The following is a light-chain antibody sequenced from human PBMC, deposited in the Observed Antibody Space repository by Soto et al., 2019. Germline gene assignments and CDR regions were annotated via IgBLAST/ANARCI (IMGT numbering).Light chain of an antibody. CDR2: DVS. CDR1: SSDVGGYNY. CDR3: SSYTSSSTLV. J-gene: IGLJ2*01. Sequence: QSALTQPASVSGSPGPSITISCTGTSSDVGGYNYVSWYQQHPGKAPKLMIYDVSNRPSGVSNRFSGSKSGNTASLTISGLQAEDEADYYCSSYTSSSTLVFGGGTKVTVL. V-gene: IGLV2-14*01.